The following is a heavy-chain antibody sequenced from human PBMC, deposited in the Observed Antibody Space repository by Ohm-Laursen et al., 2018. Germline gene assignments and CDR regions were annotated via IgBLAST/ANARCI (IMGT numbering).Heavy chain of an antibody. CDR3: ARVKQWLIYAFDI. J-gene: IGHJ3*02. CDR2: INHSGST. CDR1: GGSFSGYY. Sequence: SDTLSLICAVYGGSFSGYYWSWIRQPPGKGLEWIGEINHSGSTNYNPSLKSRVTISVDTSKNQFSLKLSSVTAADTAVYYCARVKQWLIYAFDIWGQGTMVTVSS. V-gene: IGHV4-34*01. D-gene: IGHD6-19*01.